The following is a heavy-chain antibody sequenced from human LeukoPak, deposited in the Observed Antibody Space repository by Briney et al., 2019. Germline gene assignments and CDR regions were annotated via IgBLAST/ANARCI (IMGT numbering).Heavy chain of an antibody. CDR1: GFTVSGNY. D-gene: IGHD6-13*01. Sequence: PWGVLRLSCAASGFTVSGNYMSWVRQPPGKGLEWIGRIYYSGNTYRNPSLKSRVIISVDTSKNQFSLELTSVTAADTAVYYCARQNPAASGQGLDYWGQGTLVTVSS. CDR3: ARQNPAASGQGLDY. CDR2: IYYSGNT. J-gene: IGHJ4*02. V-gene: IGHV4-38-2*01.